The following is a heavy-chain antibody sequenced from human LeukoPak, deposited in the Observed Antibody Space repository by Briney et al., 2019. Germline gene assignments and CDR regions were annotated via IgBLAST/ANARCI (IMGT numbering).Heavy chain of an antibody. D-gene: IGHD3-10*01. J-gene: IGHJ6*02. CDR1: GGSISSYY. V-gene: IGHV4-4*07. CDR2: IYTSGST. Sequence: PSETLSLTSTVSGGSISSYYWSWIRQPAGKGLEWIGRIYTSGSTNYNPSLKSRVTMSVDTSKNQFSLKLSSVTAADTAVYYCARDNPRTIWFGELLSYYYYGMDVWGQGTTVTVSS. CDR3: ARDNPRTIWFGELLSYYYYGMDV.